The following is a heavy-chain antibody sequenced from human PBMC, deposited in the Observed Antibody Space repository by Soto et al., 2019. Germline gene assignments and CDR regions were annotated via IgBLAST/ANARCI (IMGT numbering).Heavy chain of an antibody. D-gene: IGHD5-12*01. CDR1: GYTFTSYG. V-gene: IGHV1-18*01. CDR2: ISAYNGNT. CDR3: ARKRGYSGYDWGDYFDY. Sequence: SVKVSCKASGYTFTSYGISWVRQAPGQGLEWMGWISAYNGNTNYAQKLQGRVTMTTDTSTSTAYMELRSLRSDDTAVYYCARKRGYSGYDWGDYFDYWGQGTLVTVSS. J-gene: IGHJ4*02.